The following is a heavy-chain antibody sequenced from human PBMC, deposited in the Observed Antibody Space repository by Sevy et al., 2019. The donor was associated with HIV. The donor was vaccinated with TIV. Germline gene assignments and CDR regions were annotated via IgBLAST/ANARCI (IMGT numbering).Heavy chain of an antibody. D-gene: IGHD3-22*01. V-gene: IGHV4-59*01. CDR2: IYYSGST. Sequence: SETLSLTCTVSGGSISSYYRSWIRQPPGKGLEWIGYIYYSGSTNYNPSLKSRVTISVDTSKNQFSLKLSSVTAADTAVYYCASGGRHYYDSSGYYEFGTFDYWGQGTLVTVSS. J-gene: IGHJ4*02. CDR1: GGSISSYY. CDR3: ASGGRHYYDSSGYYEFGTFDY.